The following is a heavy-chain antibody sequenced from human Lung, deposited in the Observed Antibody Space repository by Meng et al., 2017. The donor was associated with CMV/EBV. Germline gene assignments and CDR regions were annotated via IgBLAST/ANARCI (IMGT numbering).Heavy chain of an antibody. CDR2: MRHDGNNH. CDR1: GFTFSRYD. CDR3: AKFLSWEPDDAFDI. V-gene: IGHV3-30*02. J-gene: IGHJ3*02. Sequence: GGSXRLXXAASGFTFSRYDMHWVRQAPGKGLEWVAFMRHDGNNHYYADSVKGRFTISRDNSKNTLYLKMNSLRAEDTAVYYCAKFLSWEPDDAFDIWGQGTMVXVSS. D-gene: IGHD1-26*01.